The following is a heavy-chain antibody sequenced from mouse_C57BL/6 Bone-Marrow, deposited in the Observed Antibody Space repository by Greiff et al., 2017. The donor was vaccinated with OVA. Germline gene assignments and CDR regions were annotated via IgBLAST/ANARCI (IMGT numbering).Heavy chain of an antibody. V-gene: IGHV1-69*01. CDR2: IDPSDSYT. J-gene: IGHJ2*01. CDR1: GYTFTSYW. D-gene: IGHD2-14*01. CDR3: AGSGTEVDY. Sequence: VQLQQPGAELVMPGASVKLSCKASGYTFTSYWMHWVKQRPGQGLEWIGEIDPSDSYTNYNQKFKGKSTLTVDKSSSTAYMQLSSLTSEDSAVYYCAGSGTEVDYWGQGTTLTVSS.